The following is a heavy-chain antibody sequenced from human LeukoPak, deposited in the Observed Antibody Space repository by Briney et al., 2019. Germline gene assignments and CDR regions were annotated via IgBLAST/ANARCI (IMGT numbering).Heavy chain of an antibody. V-gene: IGHV4-39*01. CDR1: GGSISSNSYY. CDR2: IYYSGST. CDR3: ARPNCSGGSCYSHFDY. Sequence: SETLSLTCTVSGGSISSNSYYWGWIRQPPGKGLEWIGSIYYSGSTYYNPSLKSRVTISVDTSKNQFSLKLSSVTAADTAVYYCARPNCSGGSCYSHFDYWGQGTLVTVSS. D-gene: IGHD2-15*01. J-gene: IGHJ4*02.